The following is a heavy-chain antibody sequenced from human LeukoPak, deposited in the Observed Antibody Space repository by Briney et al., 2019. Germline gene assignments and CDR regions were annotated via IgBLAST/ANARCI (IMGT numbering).Heavy chain of an antibody. J-gene: IGHJ4*02. Sequence: PSETLSLTCTVSGGSVNSYSWSWIRQPPGKGLEYIGYIHYTGSTNYNPSLKSRVTISIDMSKNQFSLKLSSVTAADTAVYYCARGQNKCLGHWGQGTLVTVSS. D-gene: IGHD2/OR15-2a*01. CDR3: ARGQNKCLGH. CDR2: IHYTGST. V-gene: IGHV4-59*02. CDR1: GGSVNSYS.